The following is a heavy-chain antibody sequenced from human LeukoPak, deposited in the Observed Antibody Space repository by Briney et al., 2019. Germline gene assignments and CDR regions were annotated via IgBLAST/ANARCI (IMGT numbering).Heavy chain of an antibody. V-gene: IGHV3-30*18. J-gene: IGHJ4*02. CDR1: GFTFSSYG. CDR3: AKEDSWYYFDY. CDR2: ISYDGSNK. Sequence: GGSLRLSCAASGFTFSSYGMHWVRQAPGKGLEWVAVISYDGSNKYYADSVKGRFTISRDNSKNTLYLQMNSLRAEDTAVYYCAKEDSWYYFDYWGQGTLVTVSS. D-gene: IGHD6-13*01.